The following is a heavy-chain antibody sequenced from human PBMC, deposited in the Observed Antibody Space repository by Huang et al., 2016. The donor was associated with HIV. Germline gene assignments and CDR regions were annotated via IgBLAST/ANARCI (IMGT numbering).Heavy chain of an antibody. D-gene: IGHD3-3*01. J-gene: IGHJ4*02. CDR3: ARDTMIFGVVTRPPFDY. Sequence: GESGAEVKKPGASVRVSCKASGYTFTSYGISWVRQAPGQGLEWRGWISGDNGKTNHVQKLQGRVTMTTDTSTSTAYMELRSLRSDDTAVYYCARDTMIFGVVTRPPFDYWGQGTLVTVSS. V-gene: IGHV1-18*04. CDR2: ISGDNGKT. CDR1: GYTFTSYG.